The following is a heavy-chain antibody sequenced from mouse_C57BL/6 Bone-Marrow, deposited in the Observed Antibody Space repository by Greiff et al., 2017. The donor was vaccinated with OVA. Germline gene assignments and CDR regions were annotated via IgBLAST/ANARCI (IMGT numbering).Heavy chain of an antibody. J-gene: IGHJ1*03. V-gene: IGHV1-7*01. CDR1: GYTFTSYW. CDR3: AREETNWYFDV. CDR2: INPSSGYT. Sequence: VQLVESGAELAKPGASVKLSCKASGYTFTSYWMHWVKQRPGQGLEWIGYINPSSGYTKYNQKFKDKATLTADKSSSTAYMQLSSLTYEDSAVYYCAREETNWYFDVWGTGTTVTVSS.